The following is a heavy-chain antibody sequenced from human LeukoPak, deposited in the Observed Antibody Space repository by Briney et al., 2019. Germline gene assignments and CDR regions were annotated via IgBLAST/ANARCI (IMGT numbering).Heavy chain of an antibody. J-gene: IGHJ6*02. CDR1: GYTLTELS. D-gene: IGHD3-10*01. V-gene: IGHV1-24*01. Sequence: GASVKVSCKVSGYTLTELSMHWVRQAPGKGLEWMGGFDPEDGETIYAQKFQGRVTMTEDTSTDTAYMELSSLRSEDTAVYYCATDETDGRLWFGASPSYGMDVWGQGTTVTVSS. CDR2: FDPEDGET. CDR3: ATDETDGRLWFGASPSYGMDV.